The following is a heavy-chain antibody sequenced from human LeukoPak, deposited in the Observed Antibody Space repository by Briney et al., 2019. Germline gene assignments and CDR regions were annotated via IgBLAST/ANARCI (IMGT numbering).Heavy chain of an antibody. CDR1: GYTFTSYD. V-gene: IGHV1-8*01. J-gene: IGHJ4*02. CDR2: MNPSSGNT. Sequence: ASVKVSCKASGYTFTSYDINWVRQATGQGLEWLGWMNPSSGNTGYAQKFQGRVTMTTDTSTNTAYMELRSLRSDDTAVYYCAKIDYSTSADYWGQGTLVTVSS. CDR3: AKIDYSTSADY. D-gene: IGHD6-13*01.